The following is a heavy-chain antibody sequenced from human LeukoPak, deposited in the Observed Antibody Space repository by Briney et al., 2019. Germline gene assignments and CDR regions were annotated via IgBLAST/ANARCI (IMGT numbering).Heavy chain of an antibody. J-gene: IGHJ4*02. V-gene: IGHV3-74*01. CDR1: GFTFSSYS. D-gene: IGHD6-19*01. Sequence: GGSLRLSCAASGFTFSSYSMNWVRQAPGKGLVWVSRINSDGSSTSYADSVKGRFTISRDNAKNTLYLQMNSLRAEDTAVYYCARGLTVAVGPGTPKNYYFDYWGQGTLVTVSS. CDR3: ARGLTVAVGPGTPKNYYFDY. CDR2: INSDGSST.